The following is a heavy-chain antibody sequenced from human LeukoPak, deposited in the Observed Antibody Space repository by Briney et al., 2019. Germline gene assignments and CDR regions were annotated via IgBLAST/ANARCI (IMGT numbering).Heavy chain of an antibody. CDR3: ARNGAYALDS. D-gene: IGHD4-17*01. Sequence: PSETLSLTCTVSGGSITIGGYYWSWVRQHPGKGLEWIGYMYYGGNTYYSPSLKSRVSISADTSKNQFSLRLSSVTAADTAVYYCARNGAYALDSWGQGTLVTVSS. J-gene: IGHJ4*02. CDR1: GGSITIGGYY. V-gene: IGHV4-31*03. CDR2: MYYGGNT.